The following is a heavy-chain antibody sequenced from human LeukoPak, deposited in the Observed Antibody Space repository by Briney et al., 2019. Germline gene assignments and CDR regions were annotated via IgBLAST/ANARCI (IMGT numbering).Heavy chain of an antibody. Sequence: GGSLRLSCTASGFTFGDYAMSWVRQAPGKGLEWVTFIRNKAYGGPAEYAASVKGRFTISRDDSKSIAYLQMNSLKTEDTAVYYCTIEVGGIAAVWGQGTLVTVSS. CDR3: TIEVGGIAAV. V-gene: IGHV3-49*04. CDR1: GFTFGDYA. J-gene: IGHJ4*02. D-gene: IGHD6-13*01. CDR2: IRNKAYGGPA.